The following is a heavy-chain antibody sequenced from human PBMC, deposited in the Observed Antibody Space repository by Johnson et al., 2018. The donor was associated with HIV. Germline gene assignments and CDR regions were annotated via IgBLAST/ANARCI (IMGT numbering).Heavy chain of an antibody. Sequence: QLVESGGGLKQPGGSLRLSCAASEFTFDDYGMHWVRQAPGKGLEWVSTITCNSRGMGYVDSVKGRFTISRDNAKNSLYLQMNSLRAEDTAVYYCARGPGYGSSWYVNTDAFDIWGQGTLVTVSS. D-gene: IGHD6-13*01. CDR3: ARGPGYGSSWYVNTDAFDI. J-gene: IGHJ3*02. V-gene: IGHV3-9*01. CDR2: ITCNSRGM. CDR1: EFTFDDYG.